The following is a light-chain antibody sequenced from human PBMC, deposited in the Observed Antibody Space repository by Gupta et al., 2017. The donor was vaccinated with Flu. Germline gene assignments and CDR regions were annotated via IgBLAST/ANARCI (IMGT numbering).Light chain of an antibody. J-gene: IGLJ3*02. Sequence: QSALTQVASVSGSPGQSITITCTGTNSDVGGHDYVSWFQQHPGKAPTLMIYEVTNRPLGVSDRFSGSKSGNTASLTISGLQAEDEADYYCSSYTSSNTWVFGGGTKLTVL. V-gene: IGLV2-14*01. CDR3: SSYTSSNTWV. CDR1: NSDVGGHDY. CDR2: EVT.